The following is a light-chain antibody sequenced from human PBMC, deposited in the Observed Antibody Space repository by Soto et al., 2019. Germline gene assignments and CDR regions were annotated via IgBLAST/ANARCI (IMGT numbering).Light chain of an antibody. CDR3: QQYSNWPLT. V-gene: IGKV3-15*01. CDR2: GAS. J-gene: IGKJ4*01. Sequence: EIVMTQSPATLSVSPGERATLSCRASQGISNSLAWYQQRPGQDPRLLIYGASTRATGIPARFSGSGSGTEFTLTISSLQSEDLAVYYCQQYSNWPLTFGGGTKVEI. CDR1: QGISNS.